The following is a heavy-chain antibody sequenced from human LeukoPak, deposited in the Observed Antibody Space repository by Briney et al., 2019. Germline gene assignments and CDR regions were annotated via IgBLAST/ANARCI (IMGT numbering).Heavy chain of an antibody. CDR1: GGTFSSYA. J-gene: IGHJ4*02. D-gene: IGHD3-10*01. CDR3: ASGTGSGNPFDY. Sequence: SVMVSCKASGGTFSSYAISGVRQAPGQGLEWMGGIIPIFGTANYAQKFQGRVTITADESTSTAYMELSSLRSEDTAVYYCASGTGSGNPFDYWGQGTLVTVSS. V-gene: IGHV1-69*01. CDR2: IIPIFGTA.